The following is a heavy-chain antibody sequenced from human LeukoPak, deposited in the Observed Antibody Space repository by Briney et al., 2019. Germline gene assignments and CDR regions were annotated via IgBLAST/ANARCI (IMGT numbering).Heavy chain of an antibody. Sequence: ASVKVSCKASGYTFTSYDINWVRQATGQGLEWMGWMNPNSGDTGYAQKFQGRVTMTRNTSISTAYMELSSLRSEDTAVYYCARGPHSSWFFGYWGQGTLVTVSS. D-gene: IGHD6-13*01. CDR3: ARGPHSSWFFGY. V-gene: IGHV1-8*02. CDR2: MNPNSGDT. J-gene: IGHJ4*02. CDR1: GYTFTSYD.